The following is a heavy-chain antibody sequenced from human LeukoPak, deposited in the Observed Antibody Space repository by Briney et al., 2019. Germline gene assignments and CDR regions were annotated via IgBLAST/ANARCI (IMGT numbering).Heavy chain of an antibody. Sequence: ASVKVSCKASGYTFTSYDINWVRQATGQGLEWMGWMNPNSGNTGYAQKFQGRVTMTRNTSISTAYMELSSLRSEDTAVYYCARGPHRPFIQLWLTWSADSRGYLGDYWGQGTLVTVSS. CDR3: ARGPHRPFIQLWLTWSADSRGYLGDY. J-gene: IGHJ4*02. CDR2: MNPNSGNT. CDR1: GYTFTSYD. D-gene: IGHD5-18*01. V-gene: IGHV1-8*01.